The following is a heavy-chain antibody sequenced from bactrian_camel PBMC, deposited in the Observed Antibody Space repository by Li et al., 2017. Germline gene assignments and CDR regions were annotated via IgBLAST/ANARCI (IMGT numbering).Heavy chain of an antibody. CDR2: INSGGWNT. J-gene: IGHJ7*01. Sequence: VQLVESGGGLVQPGGSLRLSCAASGFTFGTYVMTWVRQAPGKGLDWVSGINSGGWNTYYADSVKGRFTTSRDNAKNTLYLQINSLKTEDTALYYCATTLCSVIECYGMDYWGKGTQVTVS. V-gene: IGHV3S40*01. D-gene: IGHD3*01. CDR1: GFTFGTYV.